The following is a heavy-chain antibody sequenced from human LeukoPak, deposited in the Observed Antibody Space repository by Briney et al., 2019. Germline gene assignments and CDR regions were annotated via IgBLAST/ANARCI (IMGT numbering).Heavy chain of an antibody. J-gene: IGHJ4*02. Sequence: GGTLRLSCAASGFTFSSYGMSWVRQAPGKGLEWVSAISGSGGSTYYADSVKGRFTISRDNSKNTLYLQMNSLRAEDTAVYYCAKDGSLVAVAGDFDYWGQGTLVTVSS. V-gene: IGHV3-23*01. CDR2: ISGSGGST. D-gene: IGHD6-19*01. CDR3: AKDGSLVAVAGDFDY. CDR1: GFTFSSYG.